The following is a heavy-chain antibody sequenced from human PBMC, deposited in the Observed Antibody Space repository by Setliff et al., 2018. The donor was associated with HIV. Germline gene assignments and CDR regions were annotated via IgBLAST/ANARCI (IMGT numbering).Heavy chain of an antibody. Sequence: GGSLRLSCAVSGFSFNTYSMNWVRQAPGKGLEWVSYISSSSSTIYYADSVKGRFTISRDNAKNSLYLQMNSLRAEDTAIYYCARDPTTVTNYYYYYMDVWGKGTTVTVSS. D-gene: IGHD4-17*01. CDR1: GFSFNTYS. CDR3: ARDPTTVTNYYYYYMDV. J-gene: IGHJ6*03. V-gene: IGHV3-48*01. CDR2: ISSSSSTI.